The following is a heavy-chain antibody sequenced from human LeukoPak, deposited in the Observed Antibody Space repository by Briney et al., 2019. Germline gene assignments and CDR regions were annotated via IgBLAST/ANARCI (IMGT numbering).Heavy chain of an antibody. CDR3: ARQRYYDSSGQFDP. V-gene: IGHV5-51*01. Sequence: PGESLKISCKASGYTFSSYSIGWVRQLPGKGLEWMGIIYPGGSDTRYSPSFQGQVTISADKSISTAYLQWSSLKASDTAMYYCARQRYYDSSGQFDPWGQGTLVTVSS. CDR2: IYPGGSDT. D-gene: IGHD3-22*01. CDR1: GYTFSSYS. J-gene: IGHJ5*02.